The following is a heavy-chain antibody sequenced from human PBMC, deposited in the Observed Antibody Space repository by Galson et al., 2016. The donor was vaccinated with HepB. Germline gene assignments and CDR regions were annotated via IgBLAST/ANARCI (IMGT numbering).Heavy chain of an antibody. Sequence: SVKVSCKASGGTFSRYPISWVRQAPGQGLEWMGGIIPMFGTAKYAQKFQGRVTITADESTSTDYMDLTSLRSEDTAAYYCARGGFDNWDEADPFDYWGQGTLVTVSS. J-gene: IGHJ4*02. CDR1: GGTFSRYP. CDR3: ARGGFDNWDEADPFDY. V-gene: IGHV1-69*13. D-gene: IGHD1-20*01. CDR2: IIPMFGTA.